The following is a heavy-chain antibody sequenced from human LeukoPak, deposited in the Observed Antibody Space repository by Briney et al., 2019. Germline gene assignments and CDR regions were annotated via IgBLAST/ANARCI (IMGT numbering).Heavy chain of an antibody. D-gene: IGHD2-2*01. CDR1: GYTFTGYY. J-gene: IGHJ5*02. Sequence: ASVKVSCKASGYTFTGYYMHWVRQAPGQGLEWMGWINPNSGGTNYAQKFQGRVTMTRDTSISTAYMELSRLRSDDTAVYYRARDGSDYQLLNWFDPWGQGNLVTVSS. CDR3: ARDGSDYQLLNWFDP. V-gene: IGHV1-2*02. CDR2: INPNSGGT.